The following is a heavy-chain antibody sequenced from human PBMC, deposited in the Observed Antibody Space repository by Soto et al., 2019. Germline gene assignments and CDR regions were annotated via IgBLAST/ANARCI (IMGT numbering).Heavy chain of an antibody. CDR2: ISSSGSTI. V-gene: IGHV3-11*01. J-gene: IGHJ4*02. CDR1: GFTFSDYY. Sequence: LRLSCAASGFTFSDYYMSWIRQAPGKGLEWVSYISSSGSTIYYADSVKGRFTISRDNAKNSLYLQMNSLRAEDTAVYYCARVGATTLYYFDYWGQGTLVTVSS. CDR3: ARVGATTLYYFDY. D-gene: IGHD5-12*01.